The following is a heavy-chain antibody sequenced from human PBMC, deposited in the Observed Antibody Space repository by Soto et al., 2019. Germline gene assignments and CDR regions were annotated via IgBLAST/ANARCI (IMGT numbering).Heavy chain of an antibody. D-gene: IGHD2-2*01. J-gene: IGHJ3*02. CDR1: GFTFSSYS. CDR3: AIDRGYHDAFDI. Sequence: EVQLVESGGGLVQPGGSLRLSCAASGFTFSSYSMNWVRQAPGKGLEWVSYISSSSSTIYYADSVKGRFTISRDNAKNSLYLRMNSLRDEDTAVYYGAIDRGYHDAFDIWTQGTMVTVSS. V-gene: IGHV3-48*02. CDR2: ISSSSSTI.